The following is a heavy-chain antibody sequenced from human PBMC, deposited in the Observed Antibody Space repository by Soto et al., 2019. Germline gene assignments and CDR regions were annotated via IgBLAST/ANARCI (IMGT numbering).Heavy chain of an antibody. Sequence: PGESLKISCNGSGYRFTNYWIGWVRQMPGKGLEWMGTIYPADSDSRYSPSFQGQVTMSADKSISTAYLQWSSLKASDTAMYFCARGEMASVSKRGATLDSWGQGTLVTVYS. J-gene: IGHJ4*02. D-gene: IGHD3-10*01. V-gene: IGHV5-51*01. CDR3: ARGEMASVSKRGATLDS. CDR2: IYPADSDS. CDR1: GYRFTNYW.